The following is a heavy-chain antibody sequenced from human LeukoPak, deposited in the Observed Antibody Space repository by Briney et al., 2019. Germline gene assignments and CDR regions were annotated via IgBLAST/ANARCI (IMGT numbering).Heavy chain of an antibody. CDR1: GFTFSGYA. V-gene: IGHV3-48*03. D-gene: IGHD3-10*02. CDR3: AAGRYVLSDY. CDR2: ISSVVSDK. J-gene: IGHJ4*02. Sequence: QSGGSLRLSCAASGFTFSGYAMNWVRQAPGKGLEWVAYISSVVSDKNYADSVKGRFTISRDNAKKSLFLQMNSLRAEDRAIYYCAAGRYVLSDYWGQGTMVAVSS.